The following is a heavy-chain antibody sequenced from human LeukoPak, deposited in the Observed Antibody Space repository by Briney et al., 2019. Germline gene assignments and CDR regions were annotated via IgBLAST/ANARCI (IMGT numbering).Heavy chain of an antibody. J-gene: IGHJ4*02. CDR1: GFTVSSNY. Sequence: GGSLRLSCAASGFTVSSNYMSWVRQAPGKGLEWVSVIYSGGSTYYVDSAKGRFTISRDNSKNTLYLQLNRLRVEDTAVYYCVRGDGLILFDYWGQGTLVTVSS. D-gene: IGHD5-24*01. CDR3: VRGDGLILFDY. CDR2: IYSGGST. V-gene: IGHV3-53*01.